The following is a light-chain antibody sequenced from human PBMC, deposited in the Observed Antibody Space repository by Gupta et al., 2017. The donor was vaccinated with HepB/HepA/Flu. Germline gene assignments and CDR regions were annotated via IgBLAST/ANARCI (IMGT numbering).Light chain of an antibody. CDR3: QQYGGSSCS. V-gene: IGKV3-20*01. Sequence: VLTQSPDTPFSSAGERATLSCRASQSVIFNNIAWFQQKPGQTPRLLIYGASIRAAGLPDRFSGSGSGTDFTLTISRLEPEDSAVFFCQQYGGSSCSFGQGTTLDIK. CDR1: QSVIFNN. J-gene: IGKJ2*04. CDR2: GAS.